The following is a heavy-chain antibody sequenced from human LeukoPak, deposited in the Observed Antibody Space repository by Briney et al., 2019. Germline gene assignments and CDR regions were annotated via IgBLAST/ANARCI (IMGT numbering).Heavy chain of an antibody. J-gene: IGHJ4*02. CDR3: ATTSYDILTAYSGFDC. CDR2: ISYDGSNK. V-gene: IGHV3-30-3*01. CDR1: GFTFDNYA. Sequence: GGSLRLSCAASGFTFDNYAMTWVRQAPGKGLEWVAVISYDGSNKYYADSVKGRFTISRDNSKNTLYLQMNSLRPEDTAVYYCATTSYDILTAYSGFDCWGQGTLVTVSS. D-gene: IGHD3-9*01.